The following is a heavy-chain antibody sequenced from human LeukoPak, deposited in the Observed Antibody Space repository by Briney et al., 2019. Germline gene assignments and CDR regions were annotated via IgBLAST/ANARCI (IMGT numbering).Heavy chain of an antibody. CDR1: GGSINSYH. CDR2: IYYSGST. J-gene: IGHJ4*02. D-gene: IGHD2-21*01. V-gene: IGHV4-59*08. Sequence: SETLSLTCTISGGSINSYHWSWIRQPPGKGLEWIGYIYYSGSTSYNPSLKSRVTISVDTSKNQFSLKLSSVIAADTAVYYCARRQSIWYFDYWGQGALVTVSS. CDR3: ARRQSIWYFDY.